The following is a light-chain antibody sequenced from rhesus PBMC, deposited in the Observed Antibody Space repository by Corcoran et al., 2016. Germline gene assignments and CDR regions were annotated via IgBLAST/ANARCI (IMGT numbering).Light chain of an antibody. CDR1: NIGRKN. J-gene: IGLJ1*01. CDR3: QVGDSCSKYI. CDR2: ADS. V-gene: IGLV3-25*02. Sequence: SYELTQPPSVSEASGQTARITCGGDNIGRKNVHWYQQKPARAPVLVIYADSKRPSGLPERFSGSNSGNTATLTISRVEAGEAADYYCQVGDSCSKYIFGAGTRLTVL.